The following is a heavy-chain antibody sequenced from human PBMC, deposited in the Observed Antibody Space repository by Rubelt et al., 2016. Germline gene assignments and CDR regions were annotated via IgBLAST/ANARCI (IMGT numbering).Heavy chain of an antibody. CDR3: ATHYYGMDV. CDR2: INHSGHA. Sequence: QEQLQQWGAELLKPSETLSLTCAVYVDSFSGYHWTWIRQSPGRGLEWIGEINHSGHANYNPSLKSRVTVSVDTSKNQFPLKRSSVTAAETAVYYCATHYYGMDVWGQGTTVTVSS. J-gene: IGHJ6*02. V-gene: IGHV4-34*01. CDR1: VDSFSGYH.